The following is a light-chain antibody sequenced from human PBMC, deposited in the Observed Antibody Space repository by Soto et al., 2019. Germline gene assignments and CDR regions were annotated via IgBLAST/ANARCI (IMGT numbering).Light chain of an antibody. CDR3: LQHNNWWT. CDR1: QSVSYY. Sequence: EIVLTQSPGTLSLSPGERATLSCRASQSVSYYLAWYQQKPGQAPRLLIYDASSRATGVPDRFSGSGSGTEFTLTINSLQSEDFAVYYCLQHNNWWTFGQGTKVDIK. V-gene: IGKV3D-15*01. J-gene: IGKJ1*01. CDR2: DAS.